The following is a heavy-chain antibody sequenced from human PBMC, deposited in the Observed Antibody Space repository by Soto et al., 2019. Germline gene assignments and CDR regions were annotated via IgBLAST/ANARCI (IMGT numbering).Heavy chain of an antibody. CDR1: EFSFNNYA. V-gene: IGHV3-30-3*01. J-gene: IGHJ4*02. D-gene: IGHD3-10*01. CDR3: ATWTLPLSWSWLQSAAGKFDY. Sequence: QVHLVESGGGVVQPGRSLRVSCTASEFSFNNYAVHWVRQAPGEGLEWVALISSDGNNKYYPDSVKGRFTISRDHSNNPVYLQMHSLRRDDTAVYYGATWTLPLSWSWLQSAAGKFDYWGQGTLVTVSS. CDR2: ISSDGNNK.